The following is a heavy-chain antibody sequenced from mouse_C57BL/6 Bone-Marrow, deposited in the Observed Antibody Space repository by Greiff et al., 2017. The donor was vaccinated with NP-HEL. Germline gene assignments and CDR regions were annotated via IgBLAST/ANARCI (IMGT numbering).Heavy chain of an antibody. D-gene: IGHD2-3*01. CDR3: ARDRDDGYYLFYWYFDV. Sequence: EVKLVESGGGLVKPGGSLKLSCAASGFTFSSYAMSWVRQTPEKRLEWVATISDGGSYTYYPDNVKGRFTISRDNAKNNLYLQMSHLKSEDTAMYYCARDRDDGYYLFYWYFDVWGTGTTVTVSS. V-gene: IGHV5-4*01. CDR2: ISDGGSYT. CDR1: GFTFSSYA. J-gene: IGHJ1*03.